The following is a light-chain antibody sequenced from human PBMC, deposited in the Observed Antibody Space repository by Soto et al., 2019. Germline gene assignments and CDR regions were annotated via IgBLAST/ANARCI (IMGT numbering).Light chain of an antibody. Sequence: DIQMTQSPSTLSASVGDRVTVTCRASQSISSWLAWYQQKPGKAPKLLIYDASSLESGVPSRFSGSGSGTEFTHTISSLQPGDFATYYCQQYHSYSPLTFGPGTKVDIK. CDR2: DAS. CDR3: QQYHSYSPLT. CDR1: QSISSW. J-gene: IGKJ3*01. V-gene: IGKV1-5*01.